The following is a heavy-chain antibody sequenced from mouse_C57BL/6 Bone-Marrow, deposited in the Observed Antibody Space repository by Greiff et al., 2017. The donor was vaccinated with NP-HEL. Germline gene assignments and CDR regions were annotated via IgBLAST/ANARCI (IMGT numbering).Heavy chain of an antibody. J-gene: IGHJ2*01. V-gene: IGHV3-6*01. CDR2: ISYDGSN. CDR3: ARNWGLDY. Sequence: DVQLQESGPGLVKPSQSLSLSCSVTSYSITSGYYWNWIRQFPGNKLEWMGYISYDGSNNYNPSLKNRISITRDTSKNQFFLKLNSVTTEDTATYYCARNWGLDYWGQGTTLTVSA. CDR1: SYSITSGYY. D-gene: IGHD4-1*01.